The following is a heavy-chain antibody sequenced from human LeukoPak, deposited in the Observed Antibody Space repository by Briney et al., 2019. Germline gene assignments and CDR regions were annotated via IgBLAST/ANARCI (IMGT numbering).Heavy chain of an antibody. J-gene: IGHJ4*02. D-gene: IGHD3-22*01. Sequence: SETLSLTCTVSGDSISSYYWSWIRLPAGKGLEWIGRIYSSGRTNYNPSLKSRVTMSVDTSKNQFSLKLSSVTAADTAVYYCARGQWLPVFDFWGQGTLVTVSS. CDR3: ARGQWLPVFDF. CDR1: GDSISSYY. V-gene: IGHV4-4*07. CDR2: IYSSGRT.